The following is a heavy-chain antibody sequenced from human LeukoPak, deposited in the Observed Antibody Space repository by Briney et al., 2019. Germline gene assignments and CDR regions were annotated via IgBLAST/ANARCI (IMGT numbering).Heavy chain of an antibody. CDR1: GYTFTGYY. V-gene: IGHV1-2*02. CDR2: INPNSGGT. CDR3: ARAVYYYGSGSYSFGFDY. Sequence: HGASVKVSCKASGYTFTGYYMHWVRQAPGQGLEWMGWINPNSGGTNYAQKFQGRVTMTRDTSISTAYMELSRLRSDDTAVYYCARAVYYYGSGSYSFGFDYWGQGTLVTVSS. J-gene: IGHJ4*02. D-gene: IGHD3-10*01.